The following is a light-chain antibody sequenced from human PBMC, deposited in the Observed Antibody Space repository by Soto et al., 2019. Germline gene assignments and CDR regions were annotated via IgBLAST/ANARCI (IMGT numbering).Light chain of an antibody. J-gene: IGLJ3*02. CDR3: QSHDSSLNSWV. CDR2: SND. V-gene: IGLV1-47*02. Sequence: QSVLTQPPSASGTPGQRVTISCSGSSFNIGSSYVYWYQHLPGTAPKLLINSNDQRPSGVPDRFSASKSGTSASLAISGLRAEDEADYYCQSHDSSLNSWVFGGGTKLTVL. CDR1: SFNIGSSY.